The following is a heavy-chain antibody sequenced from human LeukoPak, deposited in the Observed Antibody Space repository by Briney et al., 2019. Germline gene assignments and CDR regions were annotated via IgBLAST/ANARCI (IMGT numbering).Heavy chain of an antibody. CDR1: GGSISSSSYY. CDR3: ARHRYSRRWYYNYMEG. CDR2: IYYSGST. D-gene: IGHD6-13*01. Sequence: SETLSLTCTVSGGSISSSSYYWGWIRQPPGKGLEWIGSIYYSGSTYYNPSLKSRVTISVDTSKNQFSLKLSSVTAADTAVYYCARHRYSRRWYYNYMEGWGKGTTVTVS. V-gene: IGHV4-39*01. J-gene: IGHJ6*03.